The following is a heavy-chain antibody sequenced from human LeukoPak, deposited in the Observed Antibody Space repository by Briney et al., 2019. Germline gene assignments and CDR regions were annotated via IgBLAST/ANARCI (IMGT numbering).Heavy chain of an antibody. V-gene: IGHV4-4*07. Sequence: PSETLSLTCTVSGGSISNYYWSWIRQPAGKGLEWIGRIYTSASTNYNPSLKSRVTLSVDASKNQFSLRLGSLTAADTAVYYCARGRYCSATICSGGDAFDIWGQGTVVTVSS. J-gene: IGHJ3*02. CDR1: GGSISNYY. CDR3: ARGRYCSATICSGGDAFDI. D-gene: IGHD5-24*01. CDR2: IYTSAST.